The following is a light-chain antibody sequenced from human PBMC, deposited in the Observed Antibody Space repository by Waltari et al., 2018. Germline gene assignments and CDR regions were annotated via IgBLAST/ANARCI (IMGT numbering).Light chain of an antibody. CDR3: QQYNSYSGT. CDR2: DAS. J-gene: IGKJ3*01. Sequence: GDRVTITCRASQSISSWLGWYQQKPGKAPKLLIYDASSLESGVPSRFSGSGSGTEFTLTISSLQPDDFATYYCQQYNSYSGTFGPGTKVDIK. V-gene: IGKV1-5*01. CDR1: QSISSW.